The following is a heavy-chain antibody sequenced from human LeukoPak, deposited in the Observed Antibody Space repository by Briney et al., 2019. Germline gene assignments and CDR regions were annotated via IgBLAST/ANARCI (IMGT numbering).Heavy chain of an antibody. CDR1: GGSISSYY. D-gene: IGHD3-22*01. V-gene: IGHV4-4*07. CDR3: ARHYYDSSGYPYYYYYMDV. J-gene: IGHJ6*03. CDR2: IYTSGST. Sequence: PSETLSLTCTDSGGSISSYYWSWIRQPAGKGLEWIGRIYTSGSTNYNPSLKSRVTLSVATSNNQMSLKLSSVTAADTSVYYCARHYYDSSGYPYYYYYMDVWGKGSTVTVSS.